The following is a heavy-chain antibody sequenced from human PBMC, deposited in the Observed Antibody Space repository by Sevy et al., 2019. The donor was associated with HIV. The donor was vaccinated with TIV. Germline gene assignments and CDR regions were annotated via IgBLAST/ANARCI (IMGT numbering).Heavy chain of an antibody. J-gene: IGHJ4*02. CDR3: ARGLYDSSGQSDY. V-gene: IGHV4-34*01. CDR1: GGSFSGYY. D-gene: IGHD3-22*01. Sequence: SETLSLTCAVYGGSFSGYYWSWIRQPPGKGLEWIGEINHSGSTNYNPSLKSRVTISVDTSKNQFSPKLSSVTAADTAVYYCARGLYDSSGQSDYWGQGTLVTVSS. CDR2: INHSGST.